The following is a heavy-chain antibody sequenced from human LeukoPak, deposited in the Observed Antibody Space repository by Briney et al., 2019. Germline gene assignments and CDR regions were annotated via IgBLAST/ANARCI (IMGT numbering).Heavy chain of an antibody. CDR1: GYTFTGYY. CDR2: INTNSGGT. CDR3: ARFSQRDSSGYPDY. V-gene: IGHV1-2*02. J-gene: IGHJ4*02. D-gene: IGHD3-22*01. Sequence: ASVKVSCKASGYTFTGYYMHWVRQAPGQGVEWMGWINTNSGGTNYAQKFQGRVTMTRDTSISTAYMELSRLRSDDTAVYYCARFSQRDSSGYPDYWGQGTLVTVSS.